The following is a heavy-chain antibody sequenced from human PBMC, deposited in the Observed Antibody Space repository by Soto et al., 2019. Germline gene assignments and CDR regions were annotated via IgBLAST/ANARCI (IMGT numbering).Heavy chain of an antibody. V-gene: IGHV4-39*01. CDR3: ARQLYDILTGLYYGMDV. CDR2: IYYSGST. CDR1: GGSISSSSYY. J-gene: IGHJ6*02. D-gene: IGHD3-9*01. Sequence: SETLSLTCTVSGGSISSSSYYWGWIRQPPGKGLEWIGSIYYSGSTYYNPSLKSRVTISVDTSKNQFSLKLSSVTAADTAVYYCARQLYDILTGLYYGMDVWGQGTTVTVSS.